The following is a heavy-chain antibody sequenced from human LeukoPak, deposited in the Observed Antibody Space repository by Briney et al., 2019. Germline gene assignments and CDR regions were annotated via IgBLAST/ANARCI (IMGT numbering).Heavy chain of an antibody. CDR1: GGSISPYF. J-gene: IGHJ3*02. V-gene: IGHV4-59*01. D-gene: IGHD6-25*01. CDR3: ARVATADAFDI. CDR2: ISYTGST. Sequence: SETLSLTCTVSGGSISPYFWSWIRQPPGKGLEWIGYISYTGSTNYNPSLKSRVTISVDTSKNQFSLELSSVTAADTAVYYCARVATADAFDIWGQGTMVTVSS.